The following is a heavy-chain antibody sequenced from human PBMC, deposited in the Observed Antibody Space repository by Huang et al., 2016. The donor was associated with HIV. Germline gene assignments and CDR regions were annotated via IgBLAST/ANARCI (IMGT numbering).Heavy chain of an antibody. J-gene: IGHJ6*03. CDR2: SYYKGRT. CDR3: ARHREGPVAYYSGWGSHLNYMDV. D-gene: IGHD3-10*01. CDR1: GGSIRSSDYH. V-gene: IGHV4-39*01. Sequence: QLLLQELGPGLVKPSEALALTCAVSGGSIRSSDYHWGWIRQPPGKGLEGIGRSYYKGRTHYSPSLKSRVTMAVDTSKNLFFLNRTSMTAADTAVYCCARHREGPVAYYSGWGSHLNYMDVWGRGRTVVVSS.